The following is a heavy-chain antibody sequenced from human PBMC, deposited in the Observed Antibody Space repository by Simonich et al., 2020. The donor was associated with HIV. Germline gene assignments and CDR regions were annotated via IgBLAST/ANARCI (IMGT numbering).Heavy chain of an antibody. V-gene: IGHV4-34*01. D-gene: IGHD3-3*01. J-gene: IGHJ6*03. CDR2: INHSGNT. CDR1: CGSFSNYY. CDR3: AAGNGLLRFLEWDGTYMDV. Sequence: QVQLQQWGAGLLKPSETLSLTGAVYCGSFSNYYWTWIRQPPGKWLEWIGEINHSGNTNYNVSLKSRVTLSADTAKNQFSRKLSSVTAADTAVYYCAAGNGLLRFLEWDGTYMDVWGKGTTVTVSS.